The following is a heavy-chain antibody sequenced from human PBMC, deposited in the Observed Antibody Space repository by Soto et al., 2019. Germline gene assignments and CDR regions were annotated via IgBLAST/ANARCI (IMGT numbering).Heavy chain of an antibody. V-gene: IGHV3-23*01. CDR1: GFTFSSYA. Sequence: HPGGSLRLSCAASGFTFSSYAMSWVRQAPGKGLEWVSAISGSGGSTYYADSVKGRFTISRDNSKNTLYLQMNSLRAEDTAVYYCAKTTYDFWSGYYLSWGQGTLVTVPS. CDR2: ISGSGGST. CDR3: AKTTYDFWSGYYLS. J-gene: IGHJ5*02. D-gene: IGHD3-3*01.